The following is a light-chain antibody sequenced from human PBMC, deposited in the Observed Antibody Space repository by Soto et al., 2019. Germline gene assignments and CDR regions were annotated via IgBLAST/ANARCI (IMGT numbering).Light chain of an antibody. CDR3: QQSLTMPIT. CDR2: SAS. J-gene: IGKJ5*01. V-gene: IGKV1-39*01. Sequence: DIQMTQSPSSLSASVGDRVTITCRASQSISSYLNWYQQRPGQAPKLLIRSASTLQRGVPSRFSGSGSRTEFTLTTADLQPDDFGTYYCQQSLTMPITFGHGTRLDIK. CDR1: QSISSY.